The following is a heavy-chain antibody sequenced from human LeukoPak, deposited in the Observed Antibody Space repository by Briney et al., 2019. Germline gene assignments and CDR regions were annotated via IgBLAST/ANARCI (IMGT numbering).Heavy chain of an antibody. CDR3: VRDYAWENTYYYDSSGYFAFDI. D-gene: IGHD3-22*01. V-gene: IGHV4-4*07. Sequence: PSETLSLTCTVSGGSISSYYWSWIRQPAGKGLEWIGRIYTSGSTNYNPSLKSRVTMSVDTSKNQFSLKLSSVTAADTAVYYCVRDYAWENTYYYDSSGYFAFDIWGQGTMVTVSS. CDR2: IYTSGST. CDR1: GGSISSYY. J-gene: IGHJ3*02.